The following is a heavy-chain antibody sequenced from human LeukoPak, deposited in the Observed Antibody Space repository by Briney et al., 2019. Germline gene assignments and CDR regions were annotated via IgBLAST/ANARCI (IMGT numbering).Heavy chain of an antibody. D-gene: IGHD6-19*01. V-gene: IGHV4-59*12. Sequence: PSETLSLTCTVSGGSISSYYWSWIRQPPGKGLEWIGSIYYSGSTYYNPSLKSRVTISVDTSKNQFSLKLSSVTAADTAVYYCARENIAVAGLSYWGQGTLVTVSS. CDR1: GGSISSYY. CDR3: ARENIAVAGLSY. CDR2: IYYSGST. J-gene: IGHJ4*02.